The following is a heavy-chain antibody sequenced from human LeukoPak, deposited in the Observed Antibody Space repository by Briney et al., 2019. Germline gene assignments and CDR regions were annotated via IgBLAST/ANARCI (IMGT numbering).Heavy chain of an antibody. J-gene: IGHJ4*02. CDR1: GGTFSSYA. CDR2: IIPIFGTA. Sequence: SVKVSCKASGGTFSSYAISWVRQAPGQGLEWMGGIIPIFGTANYAQKFQGRVTITADESTSTAYMELSSLRSEDTAVYCCARSGIAALDYFDYWGQGTLVTVSS. CDR3: ARSGIAALDYFDY. V-gene: IGHV1-69*13. D-gene: IGHD6-13*01.